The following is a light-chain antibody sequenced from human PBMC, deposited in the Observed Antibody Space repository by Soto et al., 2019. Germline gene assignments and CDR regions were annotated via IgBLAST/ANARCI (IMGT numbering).Light chain of an antibody. J-gene: IGKJ5*01. CDR2: DAS. CDR1: QSVSSSY. V-gene: IGKV3-20*01. CDR3: QQYGNSPIT. Sequence: EIVLTQPPGTLSLSPGERATLSCRASQSVSSSYLAWYQQKPGQAPRLLIYDASIRATGIPYRFSGSGSGTDFTLTISRLEPEDFAVYYCQQYGNSPITFGQGTRLDMK.